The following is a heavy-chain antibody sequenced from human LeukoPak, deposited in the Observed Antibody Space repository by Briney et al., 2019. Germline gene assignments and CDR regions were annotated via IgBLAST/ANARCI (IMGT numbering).Heavy chain of an antibody. V-gene: IGHV4-34*01. D-gene: IGHD4-23*01. CDR1: GGSFSGYY. CDR2: INHSGST. Sequence: SETLSLTCAVYGGSFSGYYWSWLRQPPGKGLEWIGGINHSGSTNYNPSLKSRVTISVDTSKNQFSLKLSSVTAADTAVYYCARPLGGNYGGDAFDLWGQGTMVTVAS. J-gene: IGHJ3*01. CDR3: ARPLGGNYGGDAFDL.